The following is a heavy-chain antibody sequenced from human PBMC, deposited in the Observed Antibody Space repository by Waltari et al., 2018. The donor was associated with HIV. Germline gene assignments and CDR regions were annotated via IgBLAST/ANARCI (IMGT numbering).Heavy chain of an antibody. Sequence: QVQLKQWGAGMLKPSETLSITCSVYSESFSGNYWSWIRQPPGKGLEWIGEVNHSGSTNYNPSLKSRVTISVDTSKKQFSLRLTSVTAADTAIYYCARMPILGYGSYTFDSWGQGALVTVSS. V-gene: IGHV4-34*01. J-gene: IGHJ4*02. D-gene: IGHD6-13*01. CDR2: VNHSGST. CDR3: ARMPILGYGSYTFDS. CDR1: SESFSGNY.